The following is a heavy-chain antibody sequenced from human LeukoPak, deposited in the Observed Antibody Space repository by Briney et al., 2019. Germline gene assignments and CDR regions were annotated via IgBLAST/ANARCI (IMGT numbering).Heavy chain of an antibody. CDR1: GFTFSNAW. J-gene: IGHJ1*01. D-gene: IGHD6-19*01. Sequence: GGSLRLSCAASGFTFSNAWMNWVRQAPGKGLEWVGRIKSKTDGGTTDYAAPVKGRFTISRDDSKNTLYLQMNSLKTEDTAVYYCTTFRYSSGWPYTHPEYFQHWGQGTLVTVSS. CDR2: IKSKTDGGTT. CDR3: TTFRYSSGWPYTHPEYFQH. V-gene: IGHV3-15*07.